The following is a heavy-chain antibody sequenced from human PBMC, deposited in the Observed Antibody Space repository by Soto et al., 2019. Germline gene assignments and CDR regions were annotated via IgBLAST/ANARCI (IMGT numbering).Heavy chain of an antibody. D-gene: IGHD2-21*02. CDR1: GGSISSGGHY. CDR2: IYNRGST. V-gene: IGHV4-61*08. J-gene: IGHJ6*02. Sequence: PSETLSLTCTVSGGSISSGGHYWSWIRQHPGKGLEWIGYIYNRGSTFYNPSLKSRVTISVDTSKNQFSLKLNAVTAADTAVYYCARDLWGYCGTDCYPLDVWGQGTTVTVSS. CDR3: ARDLWGYCGTDCYPLDV.